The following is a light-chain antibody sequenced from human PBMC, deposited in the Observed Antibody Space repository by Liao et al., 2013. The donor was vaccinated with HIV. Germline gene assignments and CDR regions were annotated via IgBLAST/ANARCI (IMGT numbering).Light chain of an antibody. V-gene: IGLV3-21*01. CDR1: DIEDKS. CDR2: YDS. CDR3: QAWDSSTAV. J-gene: IGLJ3*02. Sequence: SYELTQSPSVSVAPGETASLTCGGDDIEDKSVHWYQQKPGQAPVLVIYYDSDRPSGIPERFSGSNSGNTATLTISRVEAGDEADYYCQAWDSSTAVFGGGTKLTVL.